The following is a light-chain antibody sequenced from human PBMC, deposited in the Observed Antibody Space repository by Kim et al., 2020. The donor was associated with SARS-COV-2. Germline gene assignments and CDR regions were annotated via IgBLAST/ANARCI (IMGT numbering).Light chain of an antibody. CDR1: SIGNKN. CDR2: RDT. V-gene: IGLV3-9*01. J-gene: IGLJ2*01. Sequence: SYELTQPLSVSVALGQTARILCGGNSIGNKNVHWYQQKPGQAPVLVIYRDTSRPSGIPERFSGSNSGNTATLTISRAQAGDEANYYCQVWDTSSDVVFGGGTQLTVL. CDR3: QVWDTSSDVV.